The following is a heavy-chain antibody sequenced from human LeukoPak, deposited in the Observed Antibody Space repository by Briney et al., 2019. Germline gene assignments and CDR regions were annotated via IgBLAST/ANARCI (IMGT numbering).Heavy chain of an antibody. J-gene: IGHJ4*02. CDR1: GGSFSGYY. Sequence: SETLSLTCAVYGGSFSGYYWSWIRQPPGKGLEWIGEINHSGSTNYNPSLKSRVTISVDTSKNQFSLKLSSVTAADTAVYYCARPNWNGGYFDYWGQGTLVTVSS. D-gene: IGHD1-1*01. CDR3: ARPNWNGGYFDY. CDR2: INHSGST. V-gene: IGHV4-34*01.